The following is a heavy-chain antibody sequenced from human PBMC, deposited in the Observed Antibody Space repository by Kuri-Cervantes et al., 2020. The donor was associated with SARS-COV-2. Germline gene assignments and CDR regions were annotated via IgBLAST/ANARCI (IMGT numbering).Heavy chain of an antibody. Sequence: GESLKISCVASGFTVTNTHMAWVRQAPGKGLEWVSVIYVSGTTSYSASVKDRFTISRDNAKNSLYLQMNSLRAEDTAVYYCARDLRETANPRWGWDYYYYYGMDVWGQGTTVTVSS. D-gene: IGHD5-18*01. V-gene: IGHV3-53*01. J-gene: IGHJ6*02. CDR1: GFTVTNTH. CDR2: IYVSGTT. CDR3: ARDLRETANPRWGWDYYYYYGMDV.